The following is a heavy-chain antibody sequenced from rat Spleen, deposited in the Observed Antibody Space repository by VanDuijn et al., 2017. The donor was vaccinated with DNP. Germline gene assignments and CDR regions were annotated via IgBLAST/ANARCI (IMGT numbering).Heavy chain of an antibody. CDR3: ARSRLPGYYPFAC. CDR2: ISTSGSRA. J-gene: IGHJ3*01. D-gene: IGHD1-4*01. V-gene: IGHV5-29*01. CDR1: GFNFNRYG. Sequence: EVQLVESGGGLVQPGRSLKLSCAASGFNFNRYGMAWVRQAPKKGLEWVATISTSGSRAYYPDSVKGRFTISRDDAKSSLYLQMNSLKSEDTATYYCARSRLPGYYPFACWGQGTLVTVSS.